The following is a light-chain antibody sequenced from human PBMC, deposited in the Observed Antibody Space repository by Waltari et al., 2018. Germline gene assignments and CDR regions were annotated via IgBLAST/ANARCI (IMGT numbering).Light chain of an antibody. V-gene: IGKV1-39*01. CDR3: QQSYSTLIT. CDR2: AAS. CDR1: QSISSY. Sequence: DYQMTQSPSSLSASLGDRVTITFRASQSISSYLNWYQQKPGKAPKLLIYAASSLQSGVPSRFSGSGSGTDFTLTISSLQPEDFATYYCQQSYSTLITFGQGTRLEIK. J-gene: IGKJ5*01.